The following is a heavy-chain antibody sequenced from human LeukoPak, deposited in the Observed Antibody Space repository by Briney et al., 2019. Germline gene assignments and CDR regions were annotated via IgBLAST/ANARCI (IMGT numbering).Heavy chain of an antibody. Sequence: PSETLSLTCTVSGGSISSYYWSWIRQPRGKGLEWIGYIYYSGSTNYNPSLKSRVTISVDTSKNQFSLKLSSVTAADTAVYYCARSRGGESWFDPWGQGTLVTVSS. CDR2: IYYSGST. D-gene: IGHD3-10*01. CDR3: ARSRGGESWFDP. V-gene: IGHV4-59*01. CDR1: GGSISSYY. J-gene: IGHJ5*02.